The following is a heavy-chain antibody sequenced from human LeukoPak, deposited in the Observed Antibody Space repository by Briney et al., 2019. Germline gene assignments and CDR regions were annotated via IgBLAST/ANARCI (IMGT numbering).Heavy chain of an antibody. V-gene: IGHV3-11*01. Sequence: PGGSLRLSCAATGFSFRDRYMSWIRQAPGKGMEWVAYISPNSDNIHYADSVKGRFTISRDNSKNTVYLQMSSLRAEDTALYYCAPQLWDHPGPWGQGIVVTVSS. CDR3: APQLWDHPGP. D-gene: IGHD2-21*01. CDR2: ISPNSDNI. J-gene: IGHJ5*02. CDR1: GFSFRDRY.